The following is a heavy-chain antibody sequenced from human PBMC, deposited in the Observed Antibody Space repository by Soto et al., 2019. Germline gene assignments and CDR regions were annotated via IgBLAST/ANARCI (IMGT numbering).Heavy chain of an antibody. J-gene: IGHJ6*02. D-gene: IGHD3-22*01. V-gene: IGHV4-31*03. CDR1: GGSISSGGYY. CDR2: IYSSGST. CDR3: ARDPEFFPKVVAAGYGMDV. Sequence: QVQLQESGPGLVKPSQTLSLTCTVSGGSISSGGYYWSWIRQHPGKGLEWIGYIYSSGSTYYNPSLKSRVTISVDTSKNQFSLKLSSVTAADTAVYYCARDPEFFPKVVAAGYGMDVWGQGTTVTVSS.